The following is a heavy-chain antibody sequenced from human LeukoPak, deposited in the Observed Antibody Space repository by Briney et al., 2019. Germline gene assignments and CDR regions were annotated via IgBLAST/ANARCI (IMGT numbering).Heavy chain of an antibody. J-gene: IGHJ4*02. CDR2: INPSSGGT. CDR1: GYTFTGYY. Sequence: ASVKVSCKASGYTFTGYYMHWVRQAPGQGLEWMGWINPSSGGTNYAQKFQGRVTMTRDTSISTAYMELSRLRSDDTAVYYCARAPTMITFGGVIVGLDYWGQGTLVTVSP. CDR3: ARAPTMITFGGVIVGLDY. D-gene: IGHD3-16*02. V-gene: IGHV1-2*02.